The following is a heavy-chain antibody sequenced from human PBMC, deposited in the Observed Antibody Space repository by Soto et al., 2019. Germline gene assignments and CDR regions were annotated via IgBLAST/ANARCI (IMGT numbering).Heavy chain of an antibody. J-gene: IGHJ4*02. CDR1: GGSISSSSYY. D-gene: IGHD1-1*01. Sequence: SETLSLTCTVSGGSISSSSYYWGWIRQPPGKGLEWIGSIYYSGSTSYNPSLKSRVTISVDTSKNQFSLKLSSVTAADTAVYYCARHGSGKREIDYWGQGTLVTVSS. V-gene: IGHV4-39*01. CDR2: IYYSGST. CDR3: ARHGSGKREIDY.